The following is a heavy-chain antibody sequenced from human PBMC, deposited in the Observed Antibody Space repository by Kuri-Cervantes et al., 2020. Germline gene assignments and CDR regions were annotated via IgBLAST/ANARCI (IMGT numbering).Heavy chain of an antibody. CDR2: IYPGNSDT. D-gene: IGHD3-10*01. Sequence: GESLKISCQASRYRFTTYWIGWVRQKPGKGLEWVGFIYPGNSDTRYSPSFQGQVTISADKSFSTAYLQWSSLKASDTAMYYCARRSSLPGSRSYYNDYYYGMDVWGQGTTVTVSS. V-gene: IGHV5-51*01. CDR3: ARRSSLPGSRSYYNDYYYGMDV. CDR1: RYRFTTYW. J-gene: IGHJ6*02.